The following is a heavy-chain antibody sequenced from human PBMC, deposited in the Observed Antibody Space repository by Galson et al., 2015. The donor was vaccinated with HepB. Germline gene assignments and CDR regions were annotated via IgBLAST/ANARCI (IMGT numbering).Heavy chain of an antibody. D-gene: IGHD3-22*01. J-gene: IGHJ4*02. Sequence: VSCKASGYTLTSFALHWVRQAPGQRLEWMGWIHAGNGDVKYSQKFQGRVTISGDTSAGTAYMELSSLRYEDTAVFYCARGYYDTGGYASFDYWGQGTLVTVSS. CDR3: ARGYYDTGGYASFDY. CDR2: IHAGNGDV. V-gene: IGHV1-3*01. CDR1: GYTLTSFA.